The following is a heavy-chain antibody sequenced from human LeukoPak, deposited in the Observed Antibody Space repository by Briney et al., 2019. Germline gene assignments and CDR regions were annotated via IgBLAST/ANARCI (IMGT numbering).Heavy chain of an antibody. J-gene: IGHJ4*02. CDR1: GYSLTSYW. CDR3: ARHIGSYGVLVDY. CDR2: IYPGDSDT. Sequence: HGESLKISCKGSGYSLTSYWIGWVRQMPGKGLEWMGIIYPGDSDTRYSPSFQGQVTISADKSISTAYLQWSSLKASDTAMYYCARHIGSYGVLVDYWGQGTLVTVSS. D-gene: IGHD1-26*01. V-gene: IGHV5-51*01.